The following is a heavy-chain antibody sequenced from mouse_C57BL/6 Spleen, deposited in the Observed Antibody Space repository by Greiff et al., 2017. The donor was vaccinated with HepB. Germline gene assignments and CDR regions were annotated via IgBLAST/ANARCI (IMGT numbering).Heavy chain of an antibody. D-gene: IGHD2-5*01. J-gene: IGHJ2*01. CDR2: IDPANGNT. CDR3: ASYYSNYFDY. CDR1: GFNIKNTS. Sequence: VQLQHSVAELVRPGASVKLSCTASGFNIKNTSMHWVKQRPEQGLEWIGRIDPANGNTKYASKFQGKATITADTSSHTAYLQLSSLTSEDTAIYYCASYYSNYFDYWGQGTTLTVA. V-gene: IGHV14-3*01.